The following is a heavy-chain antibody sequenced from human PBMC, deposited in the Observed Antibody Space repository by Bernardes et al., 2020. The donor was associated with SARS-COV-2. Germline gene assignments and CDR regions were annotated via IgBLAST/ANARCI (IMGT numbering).Heavy chain of an antibody. V-gene: IGHV4-59*08. J-gene: IGHJ3*02. CDR3: ARQDSSGWYRWAGAFDI. D-gene: IGHD6-19*01. Sequence: SETLSLTCTVSGGSISSYYWSWIRQPPGKGLEWIGYIYYSGSTNYNPSLKSRVTISVDTSKNQFSLKLSSVTAADTAVYYCARQDSSGWYRWAGAFDIWGQGTMVTVSS. CDR1: GGSISSYY. CDR2: IYYSGST.